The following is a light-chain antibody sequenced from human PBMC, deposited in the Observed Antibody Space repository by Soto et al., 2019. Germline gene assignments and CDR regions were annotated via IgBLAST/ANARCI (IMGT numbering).Light chain of an antibody. Sequence: QSVLTQPPSVSVAPGQRVTISCTGSSSNIGAGYDVHWYQQLPGTAPKLLIYGNSNRPSGVPDRFSGSKSGTSASLAITGLQAEDEADYYCQSYDSSLSVGVFGGGTQLTVL. CDR3: QSYDSSLSVGV. V-gene: IGLV1-40*01. CDR1: SSNIGAGYD. J-gene: IGLJ3*02. CDR2: GNS.